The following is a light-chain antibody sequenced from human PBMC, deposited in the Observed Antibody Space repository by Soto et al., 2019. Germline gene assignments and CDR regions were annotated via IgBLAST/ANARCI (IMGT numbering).Light chain of an antibody. CDR2: EVT. CDR3: SSYAGSDTLV. CDR1: SSDVGGYNY. Sequence: QSALTQPPSASGSPGPSVTISCTGTSSDVGGYNYVSWYQQHQGKAPKLMIYEVTERPSGVPDRVSGSKSGNTASLTDAGLESEDEADYYCSSYAGSDTLVFGGGTKLTVL. J-gene: IGLJ2*01. V-gene: IGLV2-8*01.